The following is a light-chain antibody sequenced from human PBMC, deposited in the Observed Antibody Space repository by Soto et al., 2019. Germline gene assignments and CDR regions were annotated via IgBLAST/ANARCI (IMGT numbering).Light chain of an antibody. CDR1: RSVLYSSNNNNY. Sequence: DIVMTQSPESLAVSPGERATINCKSSRSVLYSSNNNNYLAWYQQKVGQPPKLLIYWASTRESGVPDRFSGSGAGTDFTLTISSLQAEDVAVYYCQQYFSPPYTFGQGTELEIK. CDR3: QQYFSPPYT. V-gene: IGKV4-1*01. CDR2: WAS. J-gene: IGKJ2*01.